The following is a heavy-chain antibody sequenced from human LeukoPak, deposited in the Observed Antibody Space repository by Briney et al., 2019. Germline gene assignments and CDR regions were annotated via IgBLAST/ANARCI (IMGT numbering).Heavy chain of an antibody. CDR1: GFTFSSYS. CDR2: ITYSSSII. CDR3: ARGDCSGGSCYLSLTAIDY. V-gene: IGHV3-48*01. D-gene: IGHD2-15*01. Sequence: GGSLRLSCAASGFTFSSYSMNWVRQAPGKGLEWVSYITYSSSIIYYADSVKGRFTISRDNAKNSLYLQMNSLRAEDTAVYYCARGDCSGGSCYLSLTAIDYWGQGTLVTVSS. J-gene: IGHJ4*02.